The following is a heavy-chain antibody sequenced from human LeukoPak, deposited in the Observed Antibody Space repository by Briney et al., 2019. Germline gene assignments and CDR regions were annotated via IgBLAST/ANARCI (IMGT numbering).Heavy chain of an antibody. D-gene: IGHD4-17*01. Sequence: SETLSLTCTVSGYSISSGYYWGWIRQPPGKGLEWIGSIYHSGNTYYNPSLKSRVTISVDTSKNQFSLRLSSVTAADTAVYYCANTLTKGVTILFSVYWGQGTLVTVSS. CDR1: GYSISSGYY. J-gene: IGHJ4*02. CDR2: IYHSGNT. CDR3: ANTLTKGVTILFSVY. V-gene: IGHV4-38-2*02.